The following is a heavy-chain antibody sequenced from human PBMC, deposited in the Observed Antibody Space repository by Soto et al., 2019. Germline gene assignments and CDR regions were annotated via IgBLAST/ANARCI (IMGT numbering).Heavy chain of an antibody. CDR1: GFTFSDYY. D-gene: IGHD1-26*01. CDR2: ISSSGSTI. CDR3: ARVLKWELPQYYYYYYGMDV. Sequence: QVQLVESEGGLVKPGGSLRLSCAASGFTFSDYYMSWIRQAPGKGLEWVSYISSSGSTIYYADSVKGRFTISRDNAKNSLYLQMNSLRAEDTAVYYCARVLKWELPQYYYYYYGMDVWGQGTTVTVSS. J-gene: IGHJ6*02. V-gene: IGHV3-11*01.